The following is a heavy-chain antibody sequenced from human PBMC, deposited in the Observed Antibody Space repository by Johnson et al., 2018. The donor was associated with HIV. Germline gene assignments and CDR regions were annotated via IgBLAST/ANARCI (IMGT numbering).Heavy chain of an antibody. V-gene: IGHV3-15*01. D-gene: IGHD6-25*01. CDR3: SVYFGTAFDF. Sequence: VQLVESGGGVVQPGGSLRLSCAASGFTFSNAWMSWVRQAPGKGLEWIGHIKSKTDGGTTDYAAPVKGRFTISRDDSKNTLYLQMNSLKTEDTAVYYCSVYFGTAFDFWGQGTMVTVSS. J-gene: IGHJ3*01. CDR1: GFTFSNAW. CDR2: IKSKTDGGTT.